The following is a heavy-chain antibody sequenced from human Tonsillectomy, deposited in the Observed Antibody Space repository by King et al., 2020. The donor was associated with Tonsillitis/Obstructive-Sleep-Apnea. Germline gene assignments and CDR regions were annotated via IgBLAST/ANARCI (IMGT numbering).Heavy chain of an antibody. CDR3: ARVRRYYYDSSGYHDAFDI. Sequence: VQLVQSGGGLVQPGGSLRLSCAASGFTFSSYWMSWVRQAPGKGLEWVANIKQDGSEKYYVDSVKGRFTISRDNAKNSLYLQMNSLRAEDTAVYYCARVRRYYYDSSGYHDAFDIWGQGRMVTVSS. V-gene: IGHV3-7*03. J-gene: IGHJ3*02. CDR1: GFTFSSYW. CDR2: IKQDGSEK. D-gene: IGHD3-22*01.